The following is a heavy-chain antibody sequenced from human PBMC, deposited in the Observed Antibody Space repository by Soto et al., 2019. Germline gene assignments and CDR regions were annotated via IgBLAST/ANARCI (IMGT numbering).Heavy chain of an antibody. V-gene: IGHV1-18*01. D-gene: IGHD3-3*01. J-gene: IGHJ4*02. Sequence: VASVKVSCKASGYTFTSYGISWVRQAPGQGLEWMGWISAYNGNTNYAQKLQGRVTMTTDTSTSTAYMELRSLRSDDTAVYYCARVPSYDFWSGYRPIDYWGQGTLVTVSS. CDR1: GYTFTSYG. CDR3: ARVPSYDFWSGYRPIDY. CDR2: ISAYNGNT.